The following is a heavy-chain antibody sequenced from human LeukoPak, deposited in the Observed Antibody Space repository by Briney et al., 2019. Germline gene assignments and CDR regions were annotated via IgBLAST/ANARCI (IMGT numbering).Heavy chain of an antibody. V-gene: IGHV1-69*13. CDR1: GGTFSSYA. D-gene: IGHD2-2*03. CDR2: IIPIFGTA. CDR3: ASGYCSSTSCYFHYYYYMDV. J-gene: IGHJ6*03. Sequence: SVKVSCKASGGTFSSYAISWVRQAPGQGPEWMGGIIPIFGTANYAQKFQGRVTITADESTSTAYMELSSLRSEDTAAYYCASGYCSSTSCYFHYYYYMDVWGKGTTVTVSS.